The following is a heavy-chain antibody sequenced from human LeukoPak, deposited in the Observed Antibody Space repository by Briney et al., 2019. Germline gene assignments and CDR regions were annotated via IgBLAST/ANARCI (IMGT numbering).Heavy chain of an antibody. CDR2: IYYSGST. J-gene: IGHJ4*02. D-gene: IGHD3-3*01. V-gene: IGHV4-59*01. Sequence: SETLSLTCTVSGGSISSYYWSWIRQPPGKGLEWIGYIYYSGSTNYNPSLKSRVTISVDTSKNQFSLKLSSVTAADTAVHYCARASGYDFWSGYPDYWGQGTLVTVSS. CDR1: GGSISSYY. CDR3: ARASGYDFWSGYPDY.